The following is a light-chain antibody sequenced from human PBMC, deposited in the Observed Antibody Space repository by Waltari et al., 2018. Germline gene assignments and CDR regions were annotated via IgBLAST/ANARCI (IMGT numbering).Light chain of an antibody. V-gene: IGKV2-28*01. J-gene: IGKJ4*01. CDR2: LGS. CDR3: MQTVQTPFT. Sequence: IVMTQSPLSLPVTPGEPASISCRSSHWLLHSNGFNYVDWYLQRPGQSPHLLIYLGSKRAHAVPDRISGSGSGTEFRLEISRVEAEDVGVYYCMQTVQTPFTFGAGTKVEIK. CDR1: HWLLHSNGFNY.